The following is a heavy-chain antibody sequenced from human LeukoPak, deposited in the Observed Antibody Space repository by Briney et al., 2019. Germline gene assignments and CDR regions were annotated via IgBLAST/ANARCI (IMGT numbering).Heavy chain of an antibody. V-gene: IGHV3-48*03. CDR3: TTRCYHLDY. D-gene: IGHD1-14*01. CDR2: ISGSDTTK. J-gene: IGHJ4*02. CDR1: GFDISAYE. Sequence: GESLRLSCAASGFDISAYEMNWVRQAAGKGLEWVAYISGSDTTKYYADSVRGHFTIPRDHAKNSLYLQMNGLRAEDTALYYCTTRCYHLDYWGQGTLVTVSS.